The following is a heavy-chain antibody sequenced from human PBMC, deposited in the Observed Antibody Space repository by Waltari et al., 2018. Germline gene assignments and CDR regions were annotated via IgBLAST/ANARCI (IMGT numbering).Heavy chain of an antibody. CDR1: GFPFSLFV. D-gene: IGHD3-10*01. Sequence: EVQLLESGGGLVQPGGSLRLSFAASGFPFSLFVLSWVRQGPGKGLEWVSSISDSGGSTYFADSVKGRFTISRDNYNNTLYLQMNSLRGEDTAVYYCAKDLGRYEVRGISTWGQGALVTVSS. V-gene: IGHV3-23*01. J-gene: IGHJ5*02. CDR2: ISDSGGST. CDR3: AKDLGRYEVRGIST.